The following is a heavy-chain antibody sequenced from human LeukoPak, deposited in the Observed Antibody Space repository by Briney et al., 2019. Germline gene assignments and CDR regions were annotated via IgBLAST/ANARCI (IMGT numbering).Heavy chain of an antibody. CDR2: IIPIFGTA. D-gene: IGHD2-21*02. V-gene: IGHV1-69*05. J-gene: IGHJ4*02. CDR3: ARGRGTAIEAPFDY. Sequence: ASVKVSCKASGGTFSNYAISWVRQAPGQGLEWMGGIIPIFGTANYAQKFQGRVTITTDESTSTAYMELSSLRSEDTAVYYCARGRGTAIEAPFDYWGQGTLVTVSS. CDR1: GGTFSNYA.